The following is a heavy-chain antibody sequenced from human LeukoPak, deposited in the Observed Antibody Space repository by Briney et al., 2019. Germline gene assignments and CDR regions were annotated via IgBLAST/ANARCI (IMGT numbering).Heavy chain of an antibody. CDR3: ASETQDYDFWSGYYPNWFDP. CDR1: GYTFTGYY. J-gene: IGHJ5*02. V-gene: IGHV1-2*02. D-gene: IGHD3-3*01. CDR2: INPNSGGT. Sequence: ASVKVSCKASGYTFTGYYMHWVRQAPGQGLEWMGWINPNSGGTNYAQKFQGRVTMTRDTSISTAYMELSRLRSDDTAVYYCASETQDYDFWSGYYPNWFDPWGQGTLVTVSS.